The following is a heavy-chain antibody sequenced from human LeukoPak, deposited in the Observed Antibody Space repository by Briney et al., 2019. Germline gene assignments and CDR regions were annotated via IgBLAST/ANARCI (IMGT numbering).Heavy chain of an antibody. D-gene: IGHD2-15*01. J-gene: IGHJ4*02. CDR1: GFTFGDYA. CDR3: TGEPALGYCSGGSCPREDY. CDR2: IRSKAYGGTT. Sequence: GGSLRLSCTASGFTFGDYAMSWFRQAPGKGLEWVGYIRSKAYGGTTEYAASVKGRFTISRDDSKSIAYLQMNSLKTEDTAVYYCTGEPALGYCSGGSCPREDYWGQGTLVTVSP. V-gene: IGHV3-49*03.